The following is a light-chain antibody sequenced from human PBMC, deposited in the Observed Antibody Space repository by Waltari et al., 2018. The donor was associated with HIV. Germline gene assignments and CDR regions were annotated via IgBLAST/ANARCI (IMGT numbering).Light chain of an antibody. J-gene: IGLJ3*02. CDR2: LNSDGSH. Sequence: QLVLTQSPSASASLGASVKLTCTLSSGHSSYAIAWHHRQPEKGPRYLMRLNSDGSHTKGDGIPDRFSGSSSGAERYLTISSLQSEDEADYYCQTWGTGIQVFGGGTKLTVL. V-gene: IGLV4-69*01. CDR1: SGHSSYA. CDR3: QTWGTGIQV.